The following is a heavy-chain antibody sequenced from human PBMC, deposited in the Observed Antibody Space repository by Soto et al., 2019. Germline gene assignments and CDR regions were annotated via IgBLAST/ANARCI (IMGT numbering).Heavy chain of an antibody. J-gene: IGHJ5*02. CDR3: TRVIRYSSSWYAHNWFDP. CDR2: IRSKAYGGTT. CDR1: GFTFGDYA. V-gene: IGHV3-49*03. D-gene: IGHD6-13*01. Sequence: EVQLVESGGGLVQPGRSLRLSCTASGFTFGDYAMSWFRQAPGKGLEWVGFIRSKAYGGTTEYAASVKGRFTISRDDSKSIAYLQMNSLKTEDTAVYYCTRVIRYSSSWYAHNWFDPWGQGTLVTVSS.